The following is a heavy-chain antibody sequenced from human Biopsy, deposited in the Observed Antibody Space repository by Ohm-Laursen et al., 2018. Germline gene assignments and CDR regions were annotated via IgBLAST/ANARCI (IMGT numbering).Heavy chain of an antibody. V-gene: IGHV1-2*02. D-gene: IGHD3-22*01. CDR1: GYTFTGYH. CDR3: TRGGYYYDSLAYYYWFDP. CDR2: INAKTGDT. Sequence: ASVKVSCKASGYTFTGYHVRWVRRAPGQGLEWMGWINAKTGDTNYAQKFQGRVTMTRDTSISTAYVDLSSLRSDDTAVYYCTRGGYYYDSLAYYYWFDPWGQGTLVTVSS. J-gene: IGHJ5*02.